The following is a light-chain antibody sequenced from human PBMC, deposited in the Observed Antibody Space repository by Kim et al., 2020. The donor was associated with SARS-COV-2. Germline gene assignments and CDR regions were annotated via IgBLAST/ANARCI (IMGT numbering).Light chain of an antibody. CDR1: QSVGSY. CDR2: DAS. Sequence: EIVLTQSPATLSLSPGETATLSCRASQSVGSYLTWYQQKPGQAPRLLIYDASNRATGIPARFSGSGSGTGFTLSISSLEPEDFAVYYCQQRSQWPLTFGGGTKVDIK. V-gene: IGKV3-11*01. J-gene: IGKJ4*01. CDR3: QQRSQWPLT.